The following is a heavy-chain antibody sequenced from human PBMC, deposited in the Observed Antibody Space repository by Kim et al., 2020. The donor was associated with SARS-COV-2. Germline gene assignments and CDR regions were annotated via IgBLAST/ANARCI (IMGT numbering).Heavy chain of an antibody. CDR3: AREAGGAAAGTIDY. V-gene: IGHV4-59*13. CDR1: GGSISSYY. D-gene: IGHD6-13*01. CDR2: IYYSGST. J-gene: IGHJ4*02. Sequence: SETLSLTCTVSGGSISSYYWSWIRQPPGKGLEWIGYIYYSGSTNYNPSLKSRVTISVDTSKNQFSLKLSSVTAADTAVYYCAREAGGAAAGTIDYWGQGTLVTVSS.